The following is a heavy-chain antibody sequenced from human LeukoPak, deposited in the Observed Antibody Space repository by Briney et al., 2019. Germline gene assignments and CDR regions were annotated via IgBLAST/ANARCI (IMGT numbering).Heavy chain of an antibody. Sequence: PSETLSLICTVSGGSISNYYWSWIRQPPGKGLEWIAYIYYTGSTNYNPSLKSRVTISVDTSKNQFSLKLSSVTAADTAVYHCARGYSSGRIDSWGRGTLVTVSS. CDR3: ARGYSSGRIDS. J-gene: IGHJ4*02. CDR1: GGSISNYY. V-gene: IGHV4-59*01. CDR2: IYYTGST. D-gene: IGHD6-19*01.